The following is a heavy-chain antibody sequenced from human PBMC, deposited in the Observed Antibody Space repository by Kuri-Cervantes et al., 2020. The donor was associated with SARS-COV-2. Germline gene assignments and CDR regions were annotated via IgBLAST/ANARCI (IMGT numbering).Heavy chain of an antibody. Sequence: GGSLRLSCVASGVTCSSDWMHWVRQAPGKGLVWVSRLTNDGSDAIFADSVKGRFTISRDNAKNMLYLYMNSLRADDTAVYYCARSIIAVAGFGGRDYWGQGTLVTVSS. CDR2: LTNDGSDA. CDR1: GVTCSSDW. V-gene: IGHV3-74*01. CDR3: ARSIIAVAGFGGRDY. D-gene: IGHD6-19*01. J-gene: IGHJ4*02.